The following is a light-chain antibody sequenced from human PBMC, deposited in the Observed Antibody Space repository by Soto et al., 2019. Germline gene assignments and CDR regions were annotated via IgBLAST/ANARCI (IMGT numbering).Light chain of an antibody. Sequence: QAVVTQEPSFSVSPGGTVTLTCGLSSGSVSTSYYPSWYQQTPGQAPRTLIYSTNTRSSGVPDRFSGSILGNKAALTITGAKADDESDYYCVLYMGSGISVFGGGTQVTVL. J-gene: IGLJ2*01. CDR2: STN. V-gene: IGLV8-61*01. CDR1: SGSVSTSYY. CDR3: VLYMGSGISV.